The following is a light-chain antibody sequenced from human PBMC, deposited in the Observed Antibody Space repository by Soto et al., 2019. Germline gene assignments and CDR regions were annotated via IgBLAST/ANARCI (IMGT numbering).Light chain of an antibody. V-gene: IGKV1-5*01. Sequence: DIQMTQSPSTVSASVGDRVTITCRARQSISIWLAWYQQKPGKAPKLLIYDASILESGVPSRFSGSGSGTEFTLTINGLQPDDFATYYCQQYDGYSPQTFGQGTKVDIK. CDR3: QQYDGYSPQT. J-gene: IGKJ1*01. CDR1: QSISIW. CDR2: DAS.